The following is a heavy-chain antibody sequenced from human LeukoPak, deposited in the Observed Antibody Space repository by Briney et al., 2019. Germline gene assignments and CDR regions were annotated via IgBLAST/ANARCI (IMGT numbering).Heavy chain of an antibody. CDR2: IYYSGST. J-gene: IGHJ3*02. V-gene: IGHV4-59*08. D-gene: IGHD3-10*01. Sequence: SQTLSLTCTVSGGSISSYYWSWIRQPPGKGLEWIGYIYYSGSTNYNPSLKSRVTISVDTSKNQFSLKLSSVTAADTAVYYCARQGFGDRDAFDIWGQGTMVTVSS. CDR1: GGSISSYY. CDR3: ARQGFGDRDAFDI.